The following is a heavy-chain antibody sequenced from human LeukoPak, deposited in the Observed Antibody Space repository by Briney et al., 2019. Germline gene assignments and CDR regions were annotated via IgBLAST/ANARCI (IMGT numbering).Heavy chain of an antibody. J-gene: IGHJ4*02. CDR2: IYYSGST. V-gene: IGHV4-59*01. CDR3: ARDSGLYGSGSSFDY. CDR1: GGSISSYY. D-gene: IGHD3-10*01. Sequence: SETLSLTCTVSGGSISSYYRSWIRQPPGKGLEWIGYIYYSGSTNYNPSLKSRVTISVDTSKNQFSLKLSSVTAADTAVYYCARDSGLYGSGSSFDYWGQGTLVTVSS.